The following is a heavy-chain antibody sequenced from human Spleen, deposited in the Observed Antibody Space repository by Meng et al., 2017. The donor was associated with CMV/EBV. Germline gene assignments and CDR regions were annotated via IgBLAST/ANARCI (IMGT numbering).Heavy chain of an antibody. Sequence: GESLKISCGASGFSLSHYGMNWVRQAPGKGLEWVAAITSDSSYIFYADSVKGRFTISRDNAKNSLYLQMNSLRAEDTAVYYCARDRDILTGYYSSYYYYYGMDVWGQGTTVTVSS. V-gene: IGHV3-21*04. CDR3: ARDRDILTGYYSSYYYYYGMDV. CDR1: GFSLSHYG. D-gene: IGHD3-9*01. J-gene: IGHJ6*02. CDR2: ITSDSSYI.